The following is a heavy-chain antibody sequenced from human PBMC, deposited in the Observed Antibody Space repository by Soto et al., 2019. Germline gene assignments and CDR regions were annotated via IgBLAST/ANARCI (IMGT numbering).Heavy chain of an antibody. D-gene: IGHD3-3*01. Sequence: SVKVSCKTSGLMNTTSAVQRVRQARGQRLEWIRWLVVGSGNTHYAQHFQERVTLTRDMSTGTDYVELSSVRSEDTAVYYCAAVTVLRFLMWLPACFDFWGRGTLVTVSS. CDR2: LVVGSGNT. J-gene: IGHJ4*02. CDR3: AAVTVLRFLMWLPACFDF. V-gene: IGHV1-58*01. CDR1: GLMNTTSA.